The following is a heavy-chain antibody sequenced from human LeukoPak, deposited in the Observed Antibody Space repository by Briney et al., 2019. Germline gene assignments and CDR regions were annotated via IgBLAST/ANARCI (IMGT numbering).Heavy chain of an antibody. Sequence: TSETLSLTCTVSGYSLSSGYYWSWIRQPPGKGLEWIGYIYYSGSTNYNPSLKSRVTISVDTSKNQFSLKLSSVTAADTAVYYCARGTMVRGVTYYYMDVWGKGTTVTVSS. J-gene: IGHJ6*03. D-gene: IGHD3-10*01. CDR2: IYYSGST. V-gene: IGHV4-61*01. CDR1: GYSLSSGYY. CDR3: ARGTMVRGVTYYYMDV.